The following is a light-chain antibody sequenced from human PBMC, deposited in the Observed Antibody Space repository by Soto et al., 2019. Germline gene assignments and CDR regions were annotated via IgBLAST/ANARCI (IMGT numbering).Light chain of an antibody. V-gene: IGKV3-20*01. CDR2: GSF. J-gene: IGKJ5*01. CDR3: QQYGTLIT. Sequence: EIVMTQSPATLSVSPGERATLSCRASQSVSSYLAWYQQKPGQAPRLLIYGSFSRATGIPDRFSGSGSGTDFTLTISRLEPEDSAVYYCQQYGTLITFGQGTRLEIK. CDR1: QSVSSY.